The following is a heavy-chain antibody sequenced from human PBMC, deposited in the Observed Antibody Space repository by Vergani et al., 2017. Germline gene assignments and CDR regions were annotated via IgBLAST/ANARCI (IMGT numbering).Heavy chain of an antibody. D-gene: IGHD3-16*01. CDR3: ARECWGSVWGSFRKTNYYYYGMDV. Sequence: QLQLQESGPGLVKPSETLSLTCTVSGGSISSSSYYWGWIRQPXGKGPEWIGSIYYSGSTYYNPSLKSRVTISVDTSKNQFSLKLRSVTAADTAVYYCARECWGSVWGSFRKTNYYYYGMDVWGQGTTVTVSS. V-gene: IGHV4-39*07. CDR2: IYYSGST. J-gene: IGHJ6*02. CDR1: GGSISSSSYY.